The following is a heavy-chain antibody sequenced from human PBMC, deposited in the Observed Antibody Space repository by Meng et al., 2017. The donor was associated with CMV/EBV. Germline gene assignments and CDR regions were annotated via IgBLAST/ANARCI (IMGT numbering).Heavy chain of an antibody. CDR1: GSAFINYD. CDR3: ARGRIFDH. V-gene: IGHV1-8*03. CDR2: MNPSSGDT. Sequence: SVGVSCKASGSAFINYDINWIRQAAGQRLDWMEWMNPSSGDTGYAPNFQDRVSISRDTSTGTAFMDLGSLGSDDTAVYYCARGRIFDHWGQGTLVTVSS. J-gene: IGHJ4*02. D-gene: IGHD1-14*01.